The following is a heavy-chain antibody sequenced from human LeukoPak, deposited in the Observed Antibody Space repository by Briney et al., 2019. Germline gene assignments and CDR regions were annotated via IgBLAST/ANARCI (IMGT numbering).Heavy chain of an antibody. CDR1: GFTFSSYA. Sequence: GGSLRLSCAASGFTFSSYAMHWVRQAPGKGLEWVAVISYDGGNKYYADPVKGRFTISRDNSKNTLYLQMNSLRAEDTAVYYCARVGCSSTSCYDYYFDYWGQGTLVTVSS. J-gene: IGHJ4*02. V-gene: IGHV3-30-3*01. CDR2: ISYDGGNK. D-gene: IGHD2-2*01. CDR3: ARVGCSSTSCYDYYFDY.